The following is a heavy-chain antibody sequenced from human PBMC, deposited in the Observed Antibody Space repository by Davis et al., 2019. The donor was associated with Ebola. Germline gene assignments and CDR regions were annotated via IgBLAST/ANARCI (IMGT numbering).Heavy chain of an antibody. CDR1: GFTFSSYA. V-gene: IGHV3-23*01. J-gene: IGHJ6*02. CDR2: ISGSGGST. Sequence: GESLKISCAASGFTFSSYAMSWVRQAPGKGLEWVSTISGSGGSTYYADSVKGRFTISRDNSKNTLYLQMNSLRAEDTAVYYCAKDRQWLVGYGMDVWGQGTTVTVSS. CDR3: AKDRQWLVGYGMDV. D-gene: IGHD6-19*01.